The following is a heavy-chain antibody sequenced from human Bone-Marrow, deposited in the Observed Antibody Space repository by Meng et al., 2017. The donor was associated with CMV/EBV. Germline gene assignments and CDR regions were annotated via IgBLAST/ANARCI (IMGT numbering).Heavy chain of an antibody. CDR3: AKDKGLRYLEWSVV. CDR2: IWFDGNTK. D-gene: IGHD3-3*01. J-gene: IGHJ4*02. V-gene: IGHV3-30*02. Sequence: GESLKISCAASGFNFSVSGMHWVRQAPGKGLEWVAFIWFDGNTKNFADSVKGRFTISRDNSKNTLYLQMNSLRPEDTATYFCAKDKGLRYLEWSVVRGQGTLVTVYS. CDR1: GFNFSVSG.